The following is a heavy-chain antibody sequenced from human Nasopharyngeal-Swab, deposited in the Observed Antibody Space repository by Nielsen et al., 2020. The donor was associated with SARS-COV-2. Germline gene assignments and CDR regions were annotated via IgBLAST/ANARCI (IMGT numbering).Heavy chain of an antibody. CDR3: ARVAAGGFDWYSRYYGMDV. CDR1: GFTFSSYS. V-gene: IGHV3-21*04. Sequence: GGSLRLSCAASGFTFSSYSMNWVRQAPGKGLEWVSSISSSSSYIYYADSVKGRFTISRDNSKNTLYLQMNSLRAEDTAVYYCARVAAGGFDWYSRYYGMDVWGQETTVTVSS. J-gene: IGHJ6*02. D-gene: IGHD3-9*01. CDR2: ISSSSSYI.